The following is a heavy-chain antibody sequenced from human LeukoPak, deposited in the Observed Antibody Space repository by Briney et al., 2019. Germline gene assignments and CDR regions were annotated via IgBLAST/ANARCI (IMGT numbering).Heavy chain of an antibody. Sequence: GGSLRLSCAASGFTFSSYGMHWVRQAPGKGLEWVGRIKSKTDGGTTDYAAPVKGRFTISRDDSKNTLYLQMNSLKTEDTAVYYCTSYPGDILTGYYPKYYFDYWGQGTLVTVSS. CDR3: TSYPGDILTGYYPKYYFDY. CDR1: GFTFSSYG. CDR2: IKSKTDGGTT. D-gene: IGHD3-9*01. V-gene: IGHV3-15*01. J-gene: IGHJ4*02.